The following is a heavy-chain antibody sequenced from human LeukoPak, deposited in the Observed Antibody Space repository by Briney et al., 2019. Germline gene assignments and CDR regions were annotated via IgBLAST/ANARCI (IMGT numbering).Heavy chain of an antibody. CDR1: GGSISDYY. J-gene: IGHJ4*02. CDR3: AGNYYGSGSYYSEDRY. CDR2: IFYSGTT. D-gene: IGHD3-10*01. V-gene: IGHV4-59*08. Sequence: SETLSLTCTVSGGSISDYYWSWIRQSPGKGLEWIGYIFYSGTTNYNPSLKSRVTTSVDTSKNQFSLKLSSVTAADTAVYYCAGNYYGSGSYYSEDRYWGQGTLVTVSS.